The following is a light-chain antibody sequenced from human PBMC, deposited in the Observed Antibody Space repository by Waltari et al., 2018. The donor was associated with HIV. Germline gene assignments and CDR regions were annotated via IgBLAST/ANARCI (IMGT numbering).Light chain of an antibody. CDR2: LDN. V-gene: IGLV1-44*01. Sequence: QSVLTQPPSASGTPGQRVTISCSGSDSTIASNTVNWYQQLPVLAPKLLIFLDNQRPSGVPDRFSGSKSGTSAYLDISGLQSEDEADYYCATWDDRDDNLSSFYVFATGTKVTVL. J-gene: IGLJ1*01. CDR3: ATWDDRDDNLSSFYV. CDR1: DSTIASNT.